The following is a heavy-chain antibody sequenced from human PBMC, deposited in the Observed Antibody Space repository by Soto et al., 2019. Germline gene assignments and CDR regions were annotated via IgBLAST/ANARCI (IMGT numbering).Heavy chain of an antibody. CDR2: IIPIFGKV. CDR1: GGTFSSYA. J-gene: IGHJ6*02. CDR3: ARVGSAVAGGGLGYYNYPMDV. D-gene: IGHD2-15*01. Sequence: QVQLVQSGAEVKKPGSSVKVSCTASGGTFSSYALSWVRQAPGQGLEWMGGIIPIFGKVNFAQKFQGRVTITADECTSTALMELRSVRSEDTAVYYCARVGSAVAGGGLGYYNYPMDVWGQETTVTVSS. V-gene: IGHV1-69*01.